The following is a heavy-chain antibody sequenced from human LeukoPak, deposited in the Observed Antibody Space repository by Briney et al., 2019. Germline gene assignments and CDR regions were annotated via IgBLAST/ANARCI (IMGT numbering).Heavy chain of an antibody. CDR3: AKDRRPSSGYLSYFQH. CDR1: GFTFSSYA. D-gene: IGHD3-22*01. J-gene: IGHJ1*01. V-gene: IGHV3-23*01. Sequence: PGGSLRLSCAASGFTFSSYAMSSVRQAPGRGLEWVSAISGSGGSTYYADSVKGRFTISRDNSKNTLYLQMNSLRAEDTAVYYCAKDRRPSSGYLSYFQHWGQGTLVTVSS. CDR2: ISGSGGST.